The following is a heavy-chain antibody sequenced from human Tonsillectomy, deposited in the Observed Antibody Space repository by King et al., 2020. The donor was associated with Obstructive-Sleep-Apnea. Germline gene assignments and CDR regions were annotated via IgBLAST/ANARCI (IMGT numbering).Heavy chain of an antibody. Sequence: VQLVESGGGLVKPGGSLRLSCAASGFTFSDYYMSWIRQAPGKGLDWVSYLSISSSSTNYADSVKGRFTISRDNAKNSLYLQMNSLRAEDTAVYYCAREGMTYSSSWDTLGYWGQGTLVTVSS. CDR1: GFTFSDYY. CDR3: AREGMTYSSSWDTLGY. V-gene: IGHV3-11*06. D-gene: IGHD6-13*01. CDR2: LSISSSST. J-gene: IGHJ4*02.